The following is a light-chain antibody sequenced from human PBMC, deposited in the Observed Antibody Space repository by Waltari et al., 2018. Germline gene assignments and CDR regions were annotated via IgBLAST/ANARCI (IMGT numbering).Light chain of an antibody. CDR3: QSYDDSLSGYV. CDR2: NTI. Sequence: QSVLTQPPSVSGAPGQRVTISCTGSSSNIGAGHDVHWYQQLPGRAPRPLISNTINRPSGVPDRSSGSNSGTSASLVITGLQAEDEAEFYCQSYDDSLSGYVFGGGTKLTVL. CDR1: SSNIGAGHD. V-gene: IGLV1-40*01. J-gene: IGLJ3*02.